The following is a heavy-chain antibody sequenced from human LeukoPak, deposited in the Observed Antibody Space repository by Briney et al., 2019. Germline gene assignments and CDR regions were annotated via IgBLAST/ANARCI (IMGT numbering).Heavy chain of an antibody. CDR1: GFTFSDSW. J-gene: IGHJ5*02. CDR2: ITPDGSDS. Sequence: RPGGSLRLPCAASGFTFSDSWMTWVRQAPGKGLEWVASITPDGSDSNYLESVEGRFTISRDNAKNSLCLQMSSLRAADTAVYYCARGRGASWGQGTLVTVSS. D-gene: IGHD3-10*01. CDR3: ARGRGAS. V-gene: IGHV3-7*01.